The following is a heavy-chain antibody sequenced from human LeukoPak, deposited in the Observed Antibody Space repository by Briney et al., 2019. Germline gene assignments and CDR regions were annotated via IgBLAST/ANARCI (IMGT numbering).Heavy chain of an antibody. J-gene: IGHJ2*01. V-gene: IGHV3-7*01. CDR3: ARGGNHGDYWYFDL. D-gene: IGHD4-17*01. Sequence: GDSLRLSCAASGFTFTKYWMTWVRQAPGKGPEWVANIKQDGSEKYYVDSVKGRFTISRDNAETSLHLQMNSLRAEDTAVYYCARGGNHGDYWYFDLWGRGTLVTVSS. CDR2: IKQDGSEK. CDR1: GFTFTKYW.